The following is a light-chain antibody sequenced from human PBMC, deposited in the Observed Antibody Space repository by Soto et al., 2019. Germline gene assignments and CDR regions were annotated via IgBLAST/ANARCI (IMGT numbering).Light chain of an antibody. CDR1: SSDVGAYNY. CDR2: DVS. Sequence: QSALTQPPSASGSPGQSVTISCTGTSSDVGAYNYLSWYQQHPDKAPKLMIYDVSKRPSGVPDRFSGSKSSNTASLTVTGLQAEDADYYYCSSYAGSNNYVFGTGTKLTVL. CDR3: SSYAGSNNYV. J-gene: IGLJ1*01. V-gene: IGLV2-8*01.